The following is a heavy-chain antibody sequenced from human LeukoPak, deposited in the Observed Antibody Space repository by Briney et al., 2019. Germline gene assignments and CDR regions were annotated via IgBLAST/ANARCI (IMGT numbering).Heavy chain of an antibody. CDR2: IYYSGST. CDR1: GGSISSYY. D-gene: IGHD3-10*01. V-gene: IGHV4-59*01. CDR3: ARASPMVRGMYYFDY. J-gene: IGHJ4*02. Sequence: SETLSLTCTVSGGSISSYYWSWIRQPPGKGLEWIGYIYYSGSTNYNPSLKSRVTISVDTSKNQFSLKLSSVTAADTAVYYCARASPMVRGMYYFDYWGQGTLVTVSS.